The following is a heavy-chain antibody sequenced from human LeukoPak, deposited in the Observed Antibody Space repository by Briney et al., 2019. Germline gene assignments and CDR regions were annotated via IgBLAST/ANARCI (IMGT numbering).Heavy chain of an antibody. D-gene: IGHD6-13*01. Sequence: PSETLSLTCTVSGGSISSSSYYWGWIRQPPGKGLEWIGSIYYSGSTYYNPSLKSRVTISVDTSKNQFSLKLSSVTAADTAVYYCARDEEAAAGTADWFDPWGQGTLVTVSS. J-gene: IGHJ5*02. CDR2: IYYSGST. CDR1: GGSISSSSYY. CDR3: ARDEEAAAGTADWFDP. V-gene: IGHV4-39*07.